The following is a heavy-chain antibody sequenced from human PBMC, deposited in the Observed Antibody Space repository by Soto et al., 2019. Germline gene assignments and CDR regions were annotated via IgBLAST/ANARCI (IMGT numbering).Heavy chain of an antibody. Sequence: HPGGSLRLSCEASGFTFSRVSMNWVRQVPGKGLEWVAVISYDGSNKYYADSVKGRFTISRDNSKNTLYLQMNSLRTEDTAVCYCAKGPDFGTEAPPNWFDPWGQGTLVTVSS. CDR3: AKGPDFGTEAPPNWFDP. V-gene: IGHV3-30-3*01. CDR1: GFTFSRVS. J-gene: IGHJ5*02. CDR2: ISYDGSNK. D-gene: IGHD1-1*01.